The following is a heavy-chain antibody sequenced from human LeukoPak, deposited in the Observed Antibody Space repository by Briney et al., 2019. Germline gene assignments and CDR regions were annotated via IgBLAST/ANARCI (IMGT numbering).Heavy chain of an antibody. Sequence: SSVKVSCKASGGTFSSYAISWVRQAPGQGLEWMGGIIPIFDTANYAQKFQGRVTITADESTSTAYMELSSLRSEDTAVYYCARGGHSYYYDSSGYPDRNYYYYYGMDVWSQGTTVTVSS. J-gene: IGHJ6*02. CDR2: IIPIFDTA. CDR1: GGTFSSYA. V-gene: IGHV1-69*13. CDR3: ARGGHSYYYDSSGYPDRNYYYYYGMDV. D-gene: IGHD3-22*01.